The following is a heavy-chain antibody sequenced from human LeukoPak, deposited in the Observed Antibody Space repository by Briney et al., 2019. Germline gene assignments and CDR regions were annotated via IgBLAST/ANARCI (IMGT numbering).Heavy chain of an antibody. CDR1: DGSISGRY. V-gene: IGHV4-4*07. J-gene: IGHJ4*02. CDR2: IYTNENT. CDR3: ARIASGYFADYFDY. Sequence: SETLSLTCTVSDGSISGRYWSWIRQPAGKGLEWIGRIYTNENTNYNPSLKSRLTMSIDTSNNQFSLRLSSVTAAGTAVYYCARIASGYFADYFDYWGQGTLVTVSS. D-gene: IGHD5-12*01.